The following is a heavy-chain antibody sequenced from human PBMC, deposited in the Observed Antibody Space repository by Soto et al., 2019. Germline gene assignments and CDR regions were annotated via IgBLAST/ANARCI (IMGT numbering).Heavy chain of an antibody. D-gene: IGHD3-16*01. Sequence: QVQVMQSGAEVKKPGDSVKVSCKTSGYIFSDYGINWVRQAPGQGLEWMGWISGHRGNANLAQKFQGRVTMTTDKSTRTAYMELRRLRSDDTAVYYCAKRTSGTTWGESDYWGQGTLVTVSS. CDR1: GYIFSDYG. CDR3: AKRTSGTTWGESDY. CDR2: ISGHRGNA. V-gene: IGHV1-18*04. J-gene: IGHJ4*02.